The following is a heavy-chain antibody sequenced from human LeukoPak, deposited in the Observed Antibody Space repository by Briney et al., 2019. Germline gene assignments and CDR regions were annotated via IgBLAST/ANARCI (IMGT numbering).Heavy chain of an antibody. V-gene: IGHV3-74*01. D-gene: IGHD6-19*01. J-gene: IGHJ4*02. CDR2: INTDGTVT. CDR3: ATKQWLAPPPDS. CDR1: GFTFSKYW. Sequence: GGSLRLSCAASGFTFSKYWMLWVRQAPGKGLESGSRINTDGTVTTYADSVKGRFTVSRDNADNTMFPQMNSVRDEDTAVYYCATKQWLAPPPDSWGQGTPVTVSS.